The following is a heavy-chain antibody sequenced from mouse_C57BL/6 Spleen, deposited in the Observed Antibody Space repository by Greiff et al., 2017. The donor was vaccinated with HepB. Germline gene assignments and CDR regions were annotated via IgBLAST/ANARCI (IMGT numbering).Heavy chain of an antibody. D-gene: IGHD2-2*01. Sequence: VQLQQPGAELVRPGSSVKLSCKASGYTFTSYWMHWVKQRPIQGLEWIGNIDPSDSETHYNQKFKDKATLTVDKSSSTAYMQLSSLTSEDSAVYYGGRRGYYGYVDVWGTGTTVTVSS. CDR1: GYTFTSYW. J-gene: IGHJ1*03. CDR3: GRRGYYGYVDV. V-gene: IGHV1-52*01. CDR2: IDPSDSET.